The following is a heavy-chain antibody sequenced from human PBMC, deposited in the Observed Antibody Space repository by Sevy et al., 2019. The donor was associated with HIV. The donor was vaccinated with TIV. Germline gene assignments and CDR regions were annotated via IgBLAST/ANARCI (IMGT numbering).Heavy chain of an antibody. CDR2: IVVGSGNT. Sequence: ASVKVSCKASGFTFTSSAVQWVRQARGQRLEWIGWIVVGSGNTNYAQKFQERVTITRDMSTSTAYMELSSLRSEDTAVYYCAADLGCSGGSCYSHDAFDMGPRDNGHRLL. V-gene: IGHV1-58*01. D-gene: IGHD2-15*01. J-gene: IGHJ3*02. CDR3: AADLGCSGGSCYSHDAFD. CDR1: GFTFTSSA.